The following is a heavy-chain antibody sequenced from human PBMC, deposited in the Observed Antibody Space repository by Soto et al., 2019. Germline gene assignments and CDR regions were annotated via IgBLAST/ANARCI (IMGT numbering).Heavy chain of an antibody. J-gene: IGHJ6*02. CDR3: ARGLIAAAGTRANYYYGMDV. CDR1: GGTFSSYA. D-gene: IGHD6-13*01. Sequence: SVKVSCKASGGTFSSYAISWVRQAPGQGLEWMGGIIPIFGTANYAQKFQGRVTITADESTSTAYMGLSSLRSEDTAVYYCARGLIAAAGTRANYYYGMDVWGQGTTVTVSS. V-gene: IGHV1-69*13. CDR2: IIPIFGTA.